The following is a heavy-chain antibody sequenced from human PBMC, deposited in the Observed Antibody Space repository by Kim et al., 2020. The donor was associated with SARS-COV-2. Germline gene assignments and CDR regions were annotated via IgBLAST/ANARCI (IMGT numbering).Heavy chain of an antibody. CDR2: IDPSDSYT. Sequence: GESLKISCKGSGYIFTSYWISWVRQMPGKGLEWMGRIDPSDSYTNYSPSFQGHVTISADKSISTAYLQWSSLKASDTAMYYCARLFLDRYQKNWFDPWGQGTLVTVSS. J-gene: IGHJ5*02. CDR3: ARLFLDRYQKNWFDP. CDR1: GYIFTSYW. V-gene: IGHV5-10-1*01. D-gene: IGHD2-2*01.